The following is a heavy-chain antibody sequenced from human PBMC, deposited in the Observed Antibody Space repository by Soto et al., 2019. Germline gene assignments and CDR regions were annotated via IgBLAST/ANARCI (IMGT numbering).Heavy chain of an antibody. V-gene: IGHV3-30*03. CDR2: ISFDGSNT. J-gene: IGHJ4*02. Sequence: PGESLKISCAASGFTFSSYGMHWVRQAPGKGLEWVALISFDGSNTYYADSVKGRFTISRDNSQNTLYLQMHSLRAEDTSLYYCGAGQFFSDYWGQGTLVTVSS. CDR1: GFTFSSYG. CDR3: GAGQFFSDY. D-gene: IGHD6-19*01.